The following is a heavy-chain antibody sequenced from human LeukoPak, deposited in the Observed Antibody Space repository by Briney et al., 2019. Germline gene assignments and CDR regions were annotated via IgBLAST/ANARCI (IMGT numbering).Heavy chain of an antibody. V-gene: IGHV3-74*01. CDR1: GFTFSSYW. Sequence: GGSLRLSCAASGFTFSSYWMHWVRQAPGRGLVWVSRINSDGTNTDYADSVKGRFTISRDNAKNTLYLQMNSLGAEDTAVYYCARPPDILTGKNWFDPWGQGTLVTVSS. D-gene: IGHD3-9*01. CDR2: INSDGTNT. CDR3: ARPPDILTGKNWFDP. J-gene: IGHJ5*02.